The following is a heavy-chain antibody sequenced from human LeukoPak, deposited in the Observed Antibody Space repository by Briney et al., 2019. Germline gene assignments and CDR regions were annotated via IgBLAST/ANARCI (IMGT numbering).Heavy chain of an antibody. D-gene: IGHD4-11*01. V-gene: IGHV3-21*01. CDR2: ISSSSSYI. J-gene: IGHJ6*03. Sequence: GGSLRLSCVASGFTFSSYSMNWVRQAPGKGLEWVSSISSSSSYIYYADSVKGRFTISRDNAKNSLHLQMNSLRAEDTAVYYCARDMRDYMDYYYSSMDVWGKGTTVTVSS. CDR1: GFTFSSYS. CDR3: ARDMRDYMDYYYSSMDV.